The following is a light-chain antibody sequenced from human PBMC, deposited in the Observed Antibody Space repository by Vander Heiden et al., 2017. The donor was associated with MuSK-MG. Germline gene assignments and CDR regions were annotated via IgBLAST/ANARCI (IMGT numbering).Light chain of an antibody. CDR3: AAWDDSLNGGV. CDR2: SNN. V-gene: IGLV1-44*01. J-gene: IGLJ3*02. CDR1: SSNIGSNT. Sequence: QSVLTQPPSASGTPGQRVTISCSGSSSNIGSNTVNWYQQLPGTAPKLLIYSNNQRPSGVPDRFSGSKSGTSASLAISGLQSEEEADYYCAAWDDSLNGGVFGGGTKLTVL.